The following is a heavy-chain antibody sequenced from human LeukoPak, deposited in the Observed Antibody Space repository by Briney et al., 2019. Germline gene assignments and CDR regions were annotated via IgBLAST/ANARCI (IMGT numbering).Heavy chain of an antibody. Sequence: ASVKVSCKASGYTFTSYAMHWVRQAPGQRLEWMGWINAGNGNTKYSQKFQGRVTITRDTSASTAYMELSSLRSEDTAVYYCARDLHYSGSFPPGYWGQGTLVTVSS. CDR3: ARDLHYSGSFPPGY. J-gene: IGHJ4*02. V-gene: IGHV1-3*01. CDR1: GYTFTSYA. D-gene: IGHD1-26*01. CDR2: INAGNGNT.